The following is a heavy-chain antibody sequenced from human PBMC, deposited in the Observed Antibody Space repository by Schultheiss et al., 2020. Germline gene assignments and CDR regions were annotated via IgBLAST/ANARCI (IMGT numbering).Heavy chain of an antibody. J-gene: IGHJ5*02. V-gene: IGHV4-39*01. CDR2: IYYSGST. CDR3: ARHVPWVVAATPPSNWFGR. CDR1: GGSISSGGYY. Sequence: SETLSLTCTVSGGSISSGGYYWGWIRQPPGKGLEWIGSIYYSGSTYYNPSLKSRVTISVDTSKNQFSLKLSSVTAADTAVYYCARHVPWVVAATPPSNWFGRWGQRALVTVSS. D-gene: IGHD2-15*01.